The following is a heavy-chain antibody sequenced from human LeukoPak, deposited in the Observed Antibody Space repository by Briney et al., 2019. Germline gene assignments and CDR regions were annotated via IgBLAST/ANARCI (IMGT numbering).Heavy chain of an antibody. CDR1: GGSISSSSHY. Sequence: PSETLSLTCTVSGGSISSSSHYWGWIRQPPGKGLEWIGSIYYSGSTYYNPSLKSRVTISVDTSKNQFSLKLSSVTAADTAVYYCARRLSNDYWGQGTLVTVSS. J-gene: IGHJ4*02. CDR2: IYYSGST. V-gene: IGHV4-39*01. CDR3: ARRLSNDY. D-gene: IGHD5/OR15-5a*01.